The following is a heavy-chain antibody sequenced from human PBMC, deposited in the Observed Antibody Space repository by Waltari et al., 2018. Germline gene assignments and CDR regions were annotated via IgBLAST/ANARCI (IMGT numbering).Heavy chain of an antibody. CDR1: GGSISSSSYY. CDR3: ARHRRVDSVVVIATPDY. D-gene: IGHD2-21*01. J-gene: IGHJ4*02. Sequence: QLQLQESGPGLVKPSETLSLTCTVSGGSISSSSYYWGWIRQPPGKGLEWIGSIYYSGSTYYNPSLKSRVTISVDTSKNQFSLKLSSVTAADTAVYYCARHRRVDSVVVIATPDYWGQGTLVTVSS. V-gene: IGHV4-39*01. CDR2: IYYSGST.